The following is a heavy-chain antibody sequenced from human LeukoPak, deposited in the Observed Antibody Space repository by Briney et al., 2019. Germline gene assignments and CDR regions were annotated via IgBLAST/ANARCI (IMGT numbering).Heavy chain of an antibody. Sequence: GASVKVSCKASGYTFTSYYMHWVRQAPGQGLEWMGIINPSGGSTSYTQKFQGRVTMTRDTSTSTVYMELSSLRSEDTAVYYCARDWSPSHYDFRSGSARDDCWGQGTLVTVSS. CDR2: INPSGGST. J-gene: IGHJ4*02. V-gene: IGHV1-46*01. CDR3: ARDWSPSHYDFRSGSARDDC. D-gene: IGHD3-3*01. CDR1: GYTFTSYY.